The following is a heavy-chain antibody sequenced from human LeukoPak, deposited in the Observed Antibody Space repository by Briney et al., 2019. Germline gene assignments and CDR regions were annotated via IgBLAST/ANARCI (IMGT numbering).Heavy chain of an antibody. J-gene: IGHJ3*02. D-gene: IGHD3-9*01. V-gene: IGHV3-30*18. CDR1: GFIFSTYG. Sequence: GGSLRLSCAASGFIFSTYGMHWVRQAPGMGLEWVAVISYDGSNKYYADSVKGRFTISRDNSKNTLYLQLNSLRAEDTAVYYCAKEGYDILTSSYKDAFDIWGQGTMVTVSS. CDR3: AKEGYDILTSSYKDAFDI. CDR2: ISYDGSNK.